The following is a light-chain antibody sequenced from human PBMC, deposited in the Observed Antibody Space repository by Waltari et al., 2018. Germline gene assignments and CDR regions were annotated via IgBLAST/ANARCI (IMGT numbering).Light chain of an antibody. CDR3: QQYYRSRT. CDR2: WAS. CDR1: QSVFYRSDNKNY. Sequence: DIVMTQSPDSLAVSLGERATIDCKSSQSVFYRSDNKNYLAWYQHKPGQPPKLLFYWASTRESGVPARFSASGSGTDFTLTINNLQAEDVAVYYCQQYYRSRTFGQWTKVEIK. J-gene: IGKJ1*01. V-gene: IGKV4-1*01.